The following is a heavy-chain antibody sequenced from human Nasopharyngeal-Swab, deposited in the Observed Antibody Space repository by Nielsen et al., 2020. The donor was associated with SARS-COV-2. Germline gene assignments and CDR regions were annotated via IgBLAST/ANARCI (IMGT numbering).Heavy chain of an antibody. J-gene: IGHJ5*02. CDR3: ARDYYGSGKGWFDP. CDR2: IWYDGSNK. D-gene: IGHD3-10*01. V-gene: IGHV3-33*01. Sequence: WIRQPPGKGLEWVAVIWYDGSNKYYADSVKGRFTISRDNSKNTLYLQMNSLRAEDTAVYYCARDYYGSGKGWFDPWAREPWSPSPQ.